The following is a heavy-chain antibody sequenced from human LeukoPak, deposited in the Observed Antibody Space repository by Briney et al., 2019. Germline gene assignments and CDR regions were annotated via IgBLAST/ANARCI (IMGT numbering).Heavy chain of an antibody. Sequence: GGSLRLSCAASGFTFSSYSMSWVRQAPGKGLEWVSGINWNGGSTGYADSVKGRFTISRDNAKNSLYLQMNSLRAEDTALYYCARDGYNYYYYYMDVWGKGTTVTVSS. CDR3: ARDGYNYYYYYMDV. CDR1: GFTFSSYS. CDR2: INWNGGST. V-gene: IGHV3-20*04. J-gene: IGHJ6*03. D-gene: IGHD6-13*01.